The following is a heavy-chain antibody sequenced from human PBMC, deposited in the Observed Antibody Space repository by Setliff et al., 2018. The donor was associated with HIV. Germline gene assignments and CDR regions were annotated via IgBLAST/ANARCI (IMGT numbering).Heavy chain of an antibody. CDR2: IYYSGST. CDR3: ARGTSAYGITAEYFQH. D-gene: IGHD3-10*01. J-gene: IGHJ1*01. CDR1: GGSVSSGSYY. Sequence: SETLSLTCTVSGGSVSSGSYYWSWIRQPPGKGLEWIGYIYYSGSTKHNPSLKSRVTISLDASKNQFSLKLTSVTAADTAVYYCARGTSAYGITAEYFQHWGQGTLVTVSS. V-gene: IGHV4-61*01.